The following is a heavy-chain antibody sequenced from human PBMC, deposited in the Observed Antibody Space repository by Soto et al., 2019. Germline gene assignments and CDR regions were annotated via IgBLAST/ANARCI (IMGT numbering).Heavy chain of an antibody. CDR3: ARVGGRQLATTQTQNNWFDP. V-gene: IGHV4-34*01. Sequence: QVQLQQWGAGLLKPSETLSLTCAVYGGSFSGYYWSWIRQPPGKGLEWIGEINHSGSTNYNPSLTSRVTISVDTSKNQFSLKLSSVTAADTAVYYCARVGGRQLATTQTQNNWFDPWGQGTLVTVSS. CDR2: INHSGST. J-gene: IGHJ5*02. CDR1: GGSFSGYY. D-gene: IGHD6-6*01.